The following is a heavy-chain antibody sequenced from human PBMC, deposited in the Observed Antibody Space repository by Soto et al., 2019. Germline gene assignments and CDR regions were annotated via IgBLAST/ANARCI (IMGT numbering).Heavy chain of an antibody. D-gene: IGHD2-2*01. CDR2: INSRGGSP. J-gene: IGHJ6*02. CDR3: ARDRAYCSSTSCYYTPYYYYGMHV. Sequence: GASVEVSCKASGYTFTSYYMNRVRQAPGQGLEWMGIINSRGGSPRYAQKFQGRVTMTRATPTSTVYMEVSSLRSEDTAVYYCARDRAYCSSTSCYYTPYYYYGMHVWG. V-gene: IGHV1-46*01. CDR1: GYTFTSYY.